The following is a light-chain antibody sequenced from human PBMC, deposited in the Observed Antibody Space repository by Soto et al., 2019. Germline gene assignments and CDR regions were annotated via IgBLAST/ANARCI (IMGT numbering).Light chain of an antibody. CDR2: DVS. J-gene: IGLJ2*01. Sequence: QSALTQPASVSGSPGQSITISCTGTSSDVGDSNHVSWYQKHPGKAPKLMINDVSNRPSGVSSRFSGSKSGNMASLTISGLQAEDEADYYCSLYMRSSTLVFGGGTKLTVL. CDR1: SSDVGDSNH. V-gene: IGLV2-14*01. CDR3: SLYMRSSTLV.